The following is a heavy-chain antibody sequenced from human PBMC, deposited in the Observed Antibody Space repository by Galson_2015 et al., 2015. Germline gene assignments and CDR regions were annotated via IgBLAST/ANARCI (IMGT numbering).Heavy chain of an antibody. CDR3: AKESSGITMVRGVKNWFDP. D-gene: IGHD3-10*01. CDR2: ISGSGGST. Sequence: SLRLSCAASGFTFSSYAMSWVRQAPGKGLEWVSAISGSGGSTYYADSVKGRFTISRDNSKNTLYLQMNSLRAEDMAVYYCAKESSGITMVRGVKNWFDPWGQGTLVTVSS. V-gene: IGHV3-23*01. CDR1: GFTFSSYA. J-gene: IGHJ5*02.